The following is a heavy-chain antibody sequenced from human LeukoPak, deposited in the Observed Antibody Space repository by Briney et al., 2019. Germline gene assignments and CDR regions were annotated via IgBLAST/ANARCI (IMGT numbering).Heavy chain of an antibody. D-gene: IGHD2-21*02. CDR2: IIPILGIA. CDR1: GGTFSSYA. V-gene: IGHV1-69*04. CDR3: ARDCGGDCYANDWYFDL. Sequence: SVKVSCKASGGTFSSYAISWVRQAPGQGLEWMGRIIPILGIANYAQKFQGRVTITADKSTSTAHMELSSLRSEDTAVYYCARDCGGDCYANDWYFDLWGRGTLVTVSS. J-gene: IGHJ2*01.